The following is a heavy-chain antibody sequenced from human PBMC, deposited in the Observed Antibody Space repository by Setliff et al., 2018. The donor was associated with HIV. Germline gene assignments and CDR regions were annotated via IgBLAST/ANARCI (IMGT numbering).Heavy chain of an antibody. D-gene: IGHD3-3*01. CDR1: GDSLSSSSYY. CDR3: ARHGLRFLACFDY. Sequence: SETLSLTCTVSGDSLSSSSYYWGWIRQPPGKGLEWIGSIFYSGTTYYNPSLESRVTISVDTSRNQFSLKLSSATATDTAVYYCARHGLRFLACFDYWGQGALVTVSS. CDR2: IFYSGTT. V-gene: IGHV4-39*01. J-gene: IGHJ4*02.